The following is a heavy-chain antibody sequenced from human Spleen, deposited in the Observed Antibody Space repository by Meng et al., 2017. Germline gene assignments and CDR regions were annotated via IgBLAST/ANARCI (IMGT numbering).Heavy chain of an antibody. V-gene: IGHV1-18*04. J-gene: IGHJ4*02. Sequence: QGALGRCGLRVTKPGAPSKCFCKAFVYTLSSSGITWVRQAPGQGLEWMGWISAYNGNTNYAQKLQGRVTKTTDTSTSTAYMELRSLRSDDTAVYYCAREGSMVGARYVYYFDYWGQGTLVTVSS. CDR1: VYTLSSSG. D-gene: IGHD1-26*01. CDR2: ISAYNGNT. CDR3: AREGSMVGARYVYYFDY.